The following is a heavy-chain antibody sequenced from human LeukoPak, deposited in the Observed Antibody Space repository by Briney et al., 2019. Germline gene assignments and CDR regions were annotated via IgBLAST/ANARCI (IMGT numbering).Heavy chain of an antibody. CDR1: VYTFTGYY. CDR2: INPNSGGT. V-gene: IGHV1-2*02. D-gene: IGHD4-17*01. Sequence: ASVKSSYHPSVYTFTGYYMHWVRQAPGQGLEWMGWINPNSGGTNYAQKFQGRVTMTRDTSISTAYMELSRLRSDDTAVYYCATIPDYGAYPMRAFDCWGQGTLVTVSS. J-gene: IGHJ4*03. CDR3: ATIPDYGAYPMRAFDC.